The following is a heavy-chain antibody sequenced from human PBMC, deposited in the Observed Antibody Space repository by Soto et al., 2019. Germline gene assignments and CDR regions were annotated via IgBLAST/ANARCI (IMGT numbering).Heavy chain of an antibody. CDR1: GYTFTSYY. V-gene: IGHV1-46*01. D-gene: IGHD2-2*01. CDR3: ARESSVVVPAARGNWFDP. CDR2: INPSGGST. Sequence: RASVKVSCKASGYTFTSYYMHWVRQAPGQGLEWMGIINPSGGSTSYAQKFQGRVTMTRDTSTSTVYMELSSLRSEDTAVYYCARESSVVVPAARGNWFDPWGQGTLVTVSS. J-gene: IGHJ5*02.